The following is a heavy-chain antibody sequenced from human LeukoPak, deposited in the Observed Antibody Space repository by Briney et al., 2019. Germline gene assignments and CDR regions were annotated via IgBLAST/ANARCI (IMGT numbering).Heavy chain of an antibody. CDR1: GGSISSYY. CDR3: ARDRREYQLLSQRWFDP. Sequence: SETLSLTCTVSGGSISSYYWSWIRQPPGKGLEWIGYIYYSGSTNYSPSLKSRVTISVDTSKNQFSLKLSSVTAADTAVYYCARDRREYQLLSQRWFDPWGQGTLVTVSS. D-gene: IGHD2-2*01. CDR2: IYYSGST. V-gene: IGHV4-59*01. J-gene: IGHJ5*02.